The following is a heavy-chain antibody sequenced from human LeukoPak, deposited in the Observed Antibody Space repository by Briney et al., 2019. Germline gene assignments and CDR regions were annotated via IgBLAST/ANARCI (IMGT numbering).Heavy chain of an antibody. V-gene: IGHV4-59*01. CDR3: ARDLVTVTKGFDI. J-gene: IGHJ3*02. CDR2: ISYIGTT. CDR1: LGSINNYY. Sequence: PSETLSLTCKVSLGSINNYYWSWIRQAAGRGLEWIGYISYIGTTNYNPSLKSRVTISIDTSKNQFSLKLSSVTTADTAVYYCARDLVTVTKGFDIWGLGTMVSVSS. D-gene: IGHD4-17*01.